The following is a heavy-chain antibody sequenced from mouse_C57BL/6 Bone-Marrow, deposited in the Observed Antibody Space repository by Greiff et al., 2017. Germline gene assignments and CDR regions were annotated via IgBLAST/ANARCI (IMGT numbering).Heavy chain of an antibody. D-gene: IGHD2-1*01. Sequence: QVQLQQPGAELVKPGASVKLSCKASGYTFTSYWMHWVKQRPGQGLEWIGMIHPNSGSTNYNEKFKSKATLTVDKSSSTAYMQLSSLTSEDAAVYYCALYGNHTFAYWGQGTLVTVSA. CDR3: ALYGNHTFAY. CDR2: IHPNSGST. J-gene: IGHJ3*01. V-gene: IGHV1-64*01. CDR1: GYTFTSYW.